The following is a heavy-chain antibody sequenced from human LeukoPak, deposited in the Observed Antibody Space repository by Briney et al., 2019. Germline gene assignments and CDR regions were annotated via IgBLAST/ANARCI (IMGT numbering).Heavy chain of an antibody. CDR3: ARATYYDILTGNGRWFDP. D-gene: IGHD3-9*01. CDR1: GGSISSSSYY. V-gene: IGHV4-39*07. CDR2: IYYSGST. J-gene: IGHJ5*02. Sequence: SETLSLTCTVSGGSISSSSYYWGWIRQPPGKGLEWIGSIYYSGSTYYNPSLKSRVTISVDTSKNQFSLKLSSVTAADTAVYYCARATYYDILTGNGRWFDPWGQGTLVTVSS.